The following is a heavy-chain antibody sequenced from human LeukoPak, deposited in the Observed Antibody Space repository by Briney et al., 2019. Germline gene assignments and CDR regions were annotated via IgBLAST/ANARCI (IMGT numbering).Heavy chain of an antibody. CDR3: ARDLGNYYSNWFDP. V-gene: IGHV1-18*01. CDR1: GYTFTTYG. J-gene: IGHJ5*02. Sequence: GASVKVSCKASGYTFTTYGISWVRQAPGQGLEWMGWISTYNGNTNYAQKVRGRVSMTTDTSTRTAYMELRSLRSDDTAVYYCARDLGNYYSNWFDPWGQGTLVTVSS. CDR2: ISTYNGNT. D-gene: IGHD3-22*01.